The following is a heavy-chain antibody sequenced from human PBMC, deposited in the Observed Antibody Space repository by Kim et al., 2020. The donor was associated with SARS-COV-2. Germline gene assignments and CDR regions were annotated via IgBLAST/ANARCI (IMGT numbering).Heavy chain of an antibody. J-gene: IGHJ4*02. CDR2: ISSSSSTI. CDR1: GFTFSSYS. D-gene: IGHD5-12*01. V-gene: IGHV3-48*02. Sequence: GGSLRLSCAASGFTFSSYSMNWVRQAPGKGLEWVSYISSSSSTIYYADSVKGRFTISRDNAKNSLYLQMNSLRDEDTAVYYCARDVVATIISGFDYWGQGTLVTVSS. CDR3: ARDVVATIISGFDY.